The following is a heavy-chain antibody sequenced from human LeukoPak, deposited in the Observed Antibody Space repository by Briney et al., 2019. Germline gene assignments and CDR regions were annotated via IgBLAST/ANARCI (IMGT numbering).Heavy chain of an antibody. CDR3: ARVPVSDGWSLQYYFDY. J-gene: IGHJ4*02. V-gene: IGHV1-69*06. Sequence: ASVKLSCKASGAAFSSYAISWVRQGPGQRPEWMGEIIPIFCTANYAQKIQGRVTIIAKKSTRTAYMELRRLRSEDTAVYYCARVPVSDGWSLQYYFDYWGQGTLVTVSS. CDR2: IIPIFCTA. CDR1: GAAFSSYA. D-gene: IGHD3-22*01.